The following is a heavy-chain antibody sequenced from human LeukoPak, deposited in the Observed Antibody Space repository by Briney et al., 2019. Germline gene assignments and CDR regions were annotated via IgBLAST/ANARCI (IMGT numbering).Heavy chain of an antibody. CDR1: GYTFTTYD. J-gene: IGHJ5*02. Sequence: APVKVSCKASGYTFTTYDINWVRQATGPGLEWMGWMNPNSGNTGYTQKFQGRVTMTRNTSISTAYMELSSLRSEDTAVYYCARGRGSGHKENWFDPWGQGTLVTVSS. D-gene: IGHD6-19*01. CDR3: ARGRGSGHKENWFDP. CDR2: MNPNSGNT. V-gene: IGHV1-8*01.